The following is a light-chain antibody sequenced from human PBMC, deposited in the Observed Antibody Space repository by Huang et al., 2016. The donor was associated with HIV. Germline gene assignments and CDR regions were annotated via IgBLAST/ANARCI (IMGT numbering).Light chain of an antibody. CDR1: QTVGNW. Sequence: DIQMTQSPSTLSASVGDRVIITCRASQTVGNWLAWYQQKPGKAPNLLIYRTSSLESGVQSRFSASGSGTEFNLTISDLQRDDFARYYCQQYSAYPWTFAQGTTVEIK. CDR2: RTS. J-gene: IGKJ1*01. CDR3: QQYSAYPWT. V-gene: IGKV1-5*03.